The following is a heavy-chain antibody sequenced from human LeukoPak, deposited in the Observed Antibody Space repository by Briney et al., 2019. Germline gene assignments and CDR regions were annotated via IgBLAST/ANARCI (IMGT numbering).Heavy chain of an antibody. J-gene: IGHJ4*02. CDR3: AREASGDFWSGYFDY. D-gene: IGHD3-3*01. Sequence: SQTLSLTCAVSGGSISSGGYSWRWIRQPPGKGLEWIGYIYHSGSTYYNPSLKSRVTISVDRSKNQFSLKLSSVTAADTAVYYCAREASGDFWSGYFDYWGQGTLVTVSS. CDR1: GGSISSGGYS. V-gene: IGHV4-30-2*01. CDR2: IYHSGST.